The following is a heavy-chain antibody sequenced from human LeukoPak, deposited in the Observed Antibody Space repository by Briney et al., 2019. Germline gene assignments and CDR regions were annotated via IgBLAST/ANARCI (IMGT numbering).Heavy chain of an antibody. V-gene: IGHV3-21*01. Sequence: GGSLRLSCAASGFTFSSYSMKWVRQAPGKGLEWVSSISSSSSYIYYADSVKGRFTISRDNAKNSLYLQMNSLRAEDTAVYYCARDSIAANYYYMDVWGKGTTVTVSS. J-gene: IGHJ6*03. CDR2: ISSSSSYI. D-gene: IGHD6-25*01. CDR1: GFTFSSYS. CDR3: ARDSIAANYYYMDV.